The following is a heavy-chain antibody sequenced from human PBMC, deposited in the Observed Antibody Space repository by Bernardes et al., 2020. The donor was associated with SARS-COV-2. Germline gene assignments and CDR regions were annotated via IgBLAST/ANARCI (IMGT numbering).Heavy chain of an antibody. CDR1: GFTFSSYG. CDR3: AKSRYGSGWYPYYFYSLDV. CDR2: ISCSGGTT. J-gene: IGHJ6*02. D-gene: IGHD6-19*01. V-gene: IGHV3-23*01. Sequence: GGSLRLSCAASGFTFSSYGMSWVRQAPGKGLEWVSGISCSGGTTNYADSVKGRFIISRDDSKNTVYLQINSLGADDTALYYCAKSRYGSGWYPYYFYSLDVWGQGTTVNVAS.